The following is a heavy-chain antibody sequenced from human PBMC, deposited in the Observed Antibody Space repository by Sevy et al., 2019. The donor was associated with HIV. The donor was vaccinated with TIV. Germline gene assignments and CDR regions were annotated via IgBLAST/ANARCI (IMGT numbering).Heavy chain of an antibody. J-gene: IGHJ4*02. Sequence: SETLSLTCNVSGGSVSSEYWSWIRQPAGKGLEWIGRIYTTETVNYNPALKSRVTMSIDTSKNQISLKLTSVTAADTAVYYCASEFFYDSTDYYWPADYFDYWGQGTLVTVSS. V-gene: IGHV4-4*07. CDR1: GGSVSSEY. D-gene: IGHD3-22*01. CDR2: IYTTETV. CDR3: ASEFFYDSTDYYWPADYFDY.